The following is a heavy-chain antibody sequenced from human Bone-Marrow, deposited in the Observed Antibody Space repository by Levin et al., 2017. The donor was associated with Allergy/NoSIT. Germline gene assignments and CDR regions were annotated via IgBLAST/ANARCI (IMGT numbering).Heavy chain of an antibody. J-gene: IGHJ5*02. D-gene: IGHD3-22*01. CDR2: TYYRTKWFN. CDR1: GDRVSSNSAA. Sequence: SQTLSLTCGISGDRVSSNSAAWNWIRQSPSRGLEWLGRTYYRTKWFNDYAVSVKSRISINPDTSRNQFSLQLKSVTPEDTAVYYCAREDPSGNYYNWFDPWGQGTLVSVSS. CDR3: AREDPSGNYYNWFDP. V-gene: IGHV6-1*01.